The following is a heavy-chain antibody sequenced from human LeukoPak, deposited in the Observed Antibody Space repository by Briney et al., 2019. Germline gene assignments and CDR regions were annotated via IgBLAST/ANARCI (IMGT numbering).Heavy chain of an antibody. CDR3: ARGDYKYMDV. D-gene: IGHD4/OR15-4a*01. J-gene: IGHJ6*03. V-gene: IGHV3-30*15. CDR2: TSFDGNSK. Sequence: GGSLRPSCAASGFTFNNYAMHWVRQAPGKGLEWVAVTSFDGNSKYYAASVKGRLTVARDNSKNTLYLHMSSLRVEDTALYFCARGDYKYMDVWGRGTTVTVSS. CDR1: GFTFNNYA.